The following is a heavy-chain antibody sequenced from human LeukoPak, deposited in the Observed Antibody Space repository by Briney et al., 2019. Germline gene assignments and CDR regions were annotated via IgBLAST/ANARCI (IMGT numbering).Heavy chain of an antibody. CDR1: GCSISSYY. J-gene: IGHJ3*02. Sequence: SETLSLTCTVSGCSISSYYWSWIRQPAGKGLEWIGRIYTSGSTNYNPALKSRVTMSVETPKNQFSLKLSSVTAADPAVYYCARSHPGSGDAFDIWGQGTMVTVPS. V-gene: IGHV4-4*07. CDR2: IYTSGST. D-gene: IGHD3-10*01. CDR3: ARSHPGSGDAFDI.